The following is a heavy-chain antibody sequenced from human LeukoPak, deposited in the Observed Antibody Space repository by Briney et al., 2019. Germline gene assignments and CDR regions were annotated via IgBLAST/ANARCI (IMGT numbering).Heavy chain of an antibody. CDR1: GFSFSAYA. J-gene: IGHJ2*01. CDR2: ISYDGSKR. V-gene: IGHV3-30*18. CDR3: AKKFRSWYFDL. Sequence: GGSLRLSCAASGFSFSAYAMHWVRQAPGKGLEWVAVISYDGSKRYYADSVKGRFTISRDNSKNTVYLQMNSLRTEDTAVYYCAKKFRSWYFDLWGRGTLVTVSS.